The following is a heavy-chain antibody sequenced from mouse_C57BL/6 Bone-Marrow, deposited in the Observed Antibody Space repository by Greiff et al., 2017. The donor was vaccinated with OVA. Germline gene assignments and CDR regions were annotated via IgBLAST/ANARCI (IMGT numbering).Heavy chain of an antibody. V-gene: IGHV1-39*01. CDR1: GYSFTDYN. J-gene: IGHJ4*01. Sequence: EVQLQQSGPELVKPGASVKISCKASGYSFTDYNMNWVKQSNGKSLEWIGVINPNYGTTSYNQKFKGKATLTVDQSSSTAYMQLNSLTSEDSAVYYCAPHTSYYSTLYYYAMDYWGQGTSVTVSS. D-gene: IGHD2-5*01. CDR3: APHTSYYSTLYYYAMDY. CDR2: INPNYGTT.